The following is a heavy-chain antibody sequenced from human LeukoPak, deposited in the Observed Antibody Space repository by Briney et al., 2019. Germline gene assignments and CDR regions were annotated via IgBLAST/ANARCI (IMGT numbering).Heavy chain of an antibody. V-gene: IGHV3-73*01. CDR3: TYYRRDPRGFYYGMDV. Sequence: GGSLRLSCAASGFTSSDSDMHWVRQTSGKGLEWVGRIRDTASNYATAYAAPVKGRFTISRDDSKNTACLQMNSLKTEDTAIYYCTYYRRDPRGFYYGMDVWGQGTTVTVSS. CDR1: GFTSSDSD. J-gene: IGHJ6*02. D-gene: IGHD1-26*01. CDR2: IRDTASNYAT.